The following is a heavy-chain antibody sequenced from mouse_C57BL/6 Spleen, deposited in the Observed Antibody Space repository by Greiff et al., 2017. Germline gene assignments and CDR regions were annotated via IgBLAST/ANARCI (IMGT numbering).Heavy chain of an antibody. CDR1: GYAFSSSW. J-gene: IGHJ2*01. Sequence: QVQLQQSGPELVKPGASVKISCKASGYAFSSSWMNWVKPRPGKGLEWLGRIYPGDGDTNYNGKFTGKAKLTADKSSSTAYMQLSSLTSEDSAVYFCANRQLFDDWGQGTTLTVSS. CDR3: ANRQLFDD. D-gene: IGHD3-2*01. CDR2: IYPGDGDT. V-gene: IGHV1-82*01.